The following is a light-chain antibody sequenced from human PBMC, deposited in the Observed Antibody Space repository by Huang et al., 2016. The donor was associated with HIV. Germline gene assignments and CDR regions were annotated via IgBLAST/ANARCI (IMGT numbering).Light chain of an antibody. CDR2: AAS. Sequence: DIQMTQSPSSLSVSEGDRVTINCRASQGIRNSLAWYQQRPGKAPKLLLYAASRLENGVPFRFSGSGSGTDYTLTINNLQPEDFATYYCQQYYSFPRTFGQGTKVEIK. V-gene: IGKV1-NL1*01. J-gene: IGKJ1*01. CDR1: QGIRNS. CDR3: QQYYSFPRT.